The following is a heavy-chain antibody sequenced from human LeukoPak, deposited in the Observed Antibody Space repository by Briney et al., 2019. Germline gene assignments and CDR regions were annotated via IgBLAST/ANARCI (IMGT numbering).Heavy chain of an antibody. J-gene: IGHJ4*02. CDR2: LNPNSGNT. Sequence: ASVKVSCKASGYTFTSYDINWVRQATGQGLEWMGWLNPNSGNTGYAQKFQGRVTMTRNTSISTAYMELSSLRSEDTAVYYCLGREITMVRGVIIAPFDYWGQGTLLTVSS. V-gene: IGHV1-8*01. CDR1: GYTFTSYD. CDR3: LGREITMVRGVIIAPFDY. D-gene: IGHD3-10*01.